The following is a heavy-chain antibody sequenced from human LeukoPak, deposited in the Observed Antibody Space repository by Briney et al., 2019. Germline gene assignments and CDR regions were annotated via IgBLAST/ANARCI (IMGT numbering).Heavy chain of an antibody. Sequence: SVKVSCKASGGTFSSYAISWVRQAPGQGLEWMGRIIPILGIANYAQKFQGRVTITADKSTSTAYMELSSLRSEDTAVYYCARAPVYCSTTSCTLVNVNWYFDIWGRGTLVTVSS. J-gene: IGHJ2*01. CDR3: ARAPVYCSTTSCTLVNVNWYFDI. CDR2: IIPILGIA. CDR1: GGTFSSYA. D-gene: IGHD2-2*01. V-gene: IGHV1-69*04.